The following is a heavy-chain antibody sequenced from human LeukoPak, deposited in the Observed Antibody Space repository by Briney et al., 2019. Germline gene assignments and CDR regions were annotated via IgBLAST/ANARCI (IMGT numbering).Heavy chain of an antibody. D-gene: IGHD2-2*01. Sequence: GGSLRLSCAASGFTFSSYAMSWVRQAPGKGLEWVSAISGSGGSTYYADSVKGRFTISRDNSKNTLYLQMNSLRAEDTAVYYCGKGRAVVPAAPRQAYYYYGMDVWGQGTTVTVSS. CDR3: GKGRAVVPAAPRQAYYYYGMDV. V-gene: IGHV3-23*01. CDR1: GFTFSSYA. CDR2: ISGSGGST. J-gene: IGHJ6*02.